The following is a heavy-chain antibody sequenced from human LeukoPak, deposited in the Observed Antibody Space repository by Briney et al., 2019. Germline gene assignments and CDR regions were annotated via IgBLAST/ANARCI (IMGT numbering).Heavy chain of an antibody. V-gene: IGHV4-39*01. CDR2: IYYSGST. Sequence: ASETLSLTCAVSGGSISSNSYYWGWIRQPPGKGLEWIGSIYYSGSTYYNPSLKSRVTISVDTSKNQFSLKLSSVTAADTAVYYCARLAKDSSYYYFDYWGQGTLVTVSS. CDR1: GGSISSNSYY. J-gene: IGHJ4*02. CDR3: ARLAKDSSYYYFDY. D-gene: IGHD6-6*01.